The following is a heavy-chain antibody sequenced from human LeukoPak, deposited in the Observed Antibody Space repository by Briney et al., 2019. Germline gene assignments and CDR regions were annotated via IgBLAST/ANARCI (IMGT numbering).Heavy chain of an antibody. CDR1: GFTFSRHD. D-gene: IGHD2-15*01. Sequence: GGSLRLSCEASGFTFSRHDLTWVRQAPGKGLEWVAGFSGSGTSIHYADSVKGRFTISRDNSKNTLYLQMNSLRAEDTAVYYCARDMEDIVVVVAATNYYYYYMDVWGKGTTVTVSS. CDR2: FSGSGTSI. CDR3: ARDMEDIVVVVAATNYYYYYMDV. J-gene: IGHJ6*03. V-gene: IGHV3-23*01.